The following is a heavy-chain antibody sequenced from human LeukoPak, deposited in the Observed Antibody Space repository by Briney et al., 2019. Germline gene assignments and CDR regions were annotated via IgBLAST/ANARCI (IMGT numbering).Heavy chain of an antibody. D-gene: IGHD3-10*01. V-gene: IGHV3-48*03. Sequence: GSLRLSCAASGFTFSSYEMNWVRQAPGKGLEWVSYISSCGRTMYYGDSVKGRCTISRDNAKNSLYLQMNSLRAEDTAVYYCARPVLPWGYFDYWGQGTLVTVSS. CDR1: GFTFSSYE. CDR2: ISSCGRTM. J-gene: IGHJ4*02. CDR3: ARPVLPWGYFDY.